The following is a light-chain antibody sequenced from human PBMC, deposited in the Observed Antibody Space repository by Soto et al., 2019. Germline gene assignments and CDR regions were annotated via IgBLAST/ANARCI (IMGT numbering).Light chain of an antibody. CDR2: KAS. V-gene: IGKV1-5*03. CDR3: QQYNSYPWT. J-gene: IGKJ1*01. Sequence: DIQMTQSPSTLSASVGDRVTITSRASQRISSWLAWYQQKPGKAPKLLIYKASSLESGVPSRFSGSGSGTEFTLTISSLQPDDFATYYCQQYNSYPWTFGQGTKVEIK. CDR1: QRISSW.